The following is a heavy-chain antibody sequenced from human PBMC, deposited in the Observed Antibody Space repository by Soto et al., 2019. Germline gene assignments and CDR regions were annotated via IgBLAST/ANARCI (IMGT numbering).Heavy chain of an antibody. J-gene: IGHJ6*02. V-gene: IGHV3-53*01. D-gene: IGHD1-26*01. Sequence: ESGGGLIQPGGSLRLSCAASGFTVSSNYMSWVRQAPGQGLEWVSVIYSCGSTYYADSVKGRFTISRDNSNNTLHLQMHSLRAANTAVYDCAREWELPISYGMDVWGQGTTVTVSS. CDR3: AREWELPISYGMDV. CDR2: IYSCGST. CDR1: GFTVSSNY.